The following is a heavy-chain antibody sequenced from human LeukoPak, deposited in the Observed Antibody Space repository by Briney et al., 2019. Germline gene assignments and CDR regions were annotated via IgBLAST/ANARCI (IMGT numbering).Heavy chain of an antibody. Sequence: PSETLSLTCTVSGGSISSHYWSCIRQPPGKGLEWIGYIYYSGSTNYNPSLKSRVTISVDTSKNQFSLKLSSVTAADTAVYYCARRVQWLSAFDIWGQGTMVTVSS. CDR3: ARRVQWLSAFDI. D-gene: IGHD6-19*01. J-gene: IGHJ3*02. CDR1: GGSISSHY. V-gene: IGHV4-59*11. CDR2: IYYSGST.